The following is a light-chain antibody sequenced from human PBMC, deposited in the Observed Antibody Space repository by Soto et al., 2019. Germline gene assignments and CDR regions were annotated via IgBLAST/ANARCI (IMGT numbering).Light chain of an antibody. CDR1: QGIRNF. CDR3: QKYDIAPWT. V-gene: IGKV1-27*01. Sequence: DIQMTQSPSSLSASVGDRVTITCRASQGIRNFLAWYQQKPGKVPKLLIYAASTLQSGVPSRFSGSGSGTDFTLIISSLQPEDGATYYCQKYDIAPWTFGQGTRVEI. CDR2: AAS. J-gene: IGKJ1*01.